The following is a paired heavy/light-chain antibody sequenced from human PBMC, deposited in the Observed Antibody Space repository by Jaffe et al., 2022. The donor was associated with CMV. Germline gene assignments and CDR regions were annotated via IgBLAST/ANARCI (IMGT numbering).Heavy chain of an antibody. J-gene: IGHJ6*02. D-gene: IGHD2-2*01. Sequence: EVQLVESGGGLVQPGGSLRLSCAASGFTFSSYDMHWVRQATGKGLEWVSAIGTAGDTYYPGSVKGRFTISRENAKNSLYLQMNSLRAGDTAVYYCARGHCSSTSCYPNHDYGMDVWGQGTTVTVSS. CDR2: IGTAGDT. CDR3: ARGHCSSTSCYPNHDYGMDV. CDR1: GFTFSSYD. V-gene: IGHV3-13*01.
Light chain of an antibody. CDR1: QSVSSY. J-gene: IGKJ3*01. Sequence: EIVLTQSPATLSLSPGERATLSCRASQSVSSYLAWYQQKPGQAPRLLIYDASNRATGIPARFSGSGSGTDFTLTISSLEPEDFAVYYCQQRSNWPKVTFGPGTKVDIK. CDR2: DAS. CDR3: QQRSNWPKVT. V-gene: IGKV3-11*01.